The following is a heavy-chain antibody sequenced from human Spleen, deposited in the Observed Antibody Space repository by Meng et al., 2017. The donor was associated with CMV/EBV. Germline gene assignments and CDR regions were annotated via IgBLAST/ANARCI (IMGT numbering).Heavy chain of an antibody. CDR3: AREVHIYYYYYGMDV. V-gene: IGHV3-7*01. CDR1: GFTFTDYW. D-gene: IGHD1-1*01. CDR2: IKQDGSEK. Sequence: GGSLRLSCAASGFTFTDYWMTWVRQAPGKGLEWVANIKQDGSEKYYVDSVKGRFTMSRDNSKNTLYLQMNSLRAEDTAVYYCAREVHIYYYYYGMDVWGQGTTVTVSS. J-gene: IGHJ6*02.